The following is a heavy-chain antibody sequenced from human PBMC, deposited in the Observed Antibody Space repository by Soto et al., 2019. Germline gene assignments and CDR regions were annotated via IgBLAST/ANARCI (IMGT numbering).Heavy chain of an antibody. CDR1: GFTFSSYA. J-gene: IGHJ4*02. CDR3: AKDPDIVVVVAATD. CDR2: ISGSGGST. D-gene: IGHD2-15*01. V-gene: IGHV3-23*01. Sequence: GGSLRLSCAASGFTFSSYAMSWVRQAPGKGLEWVSAISGSGGSTYYADSVKGRFTISRDNSKNTLYLQMNSLRAEDTAVYYCAKDPDIVVVVAATDWGQGTLVTVSS.